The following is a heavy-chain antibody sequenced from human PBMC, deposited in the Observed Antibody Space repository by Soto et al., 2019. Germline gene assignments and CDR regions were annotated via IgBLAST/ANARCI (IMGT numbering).Heavy chain of an antibody. V-gene: IGHV3-48*02. Sequence: PGGSLRLSCAASGFTFSSYSMNWVRQAPGKGLEWVSYISSSSSTIYYADSVKGRFTISRDNAKNSLYLQMNSLRDEDTAVYYCASPSPAGDFWSGYFYYWGQGTLVTVSS. J-gene: IGHJ4*02. D-gene: IGHD3-3*01. CDR1: GFTFSSYS. CDR3: ASPSPAGDFWSGYFYY. CDR2: ISSSSSTI.